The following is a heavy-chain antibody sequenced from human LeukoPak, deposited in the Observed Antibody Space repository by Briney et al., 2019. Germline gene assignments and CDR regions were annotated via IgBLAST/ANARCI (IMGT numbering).Heavy chain of an antibody. J-gene: IGHJ5*02. CDR3: ARQGSSWFVVAGNWFDP. Sequence: ASETLSLTCTVSGGSISSYYWSWIRQPPGKGLEWIGYIYYSGSTNYNPSLKSRVTISVDTSKNQFSLKLSSVTAADTAVYYCARQGSSWFVVAGNWFDPWGQGTLVTVSS. D-gene: IGHD6-13*01. V-gene: IGHV4-59*01. CDR2: IYYSGST. CDR1: GGSISSYY.